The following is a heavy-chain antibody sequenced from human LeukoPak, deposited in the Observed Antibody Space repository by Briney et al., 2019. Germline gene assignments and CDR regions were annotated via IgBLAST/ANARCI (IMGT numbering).Heavy chain of an antibody. J-gene: IGHJ3*02. D-gene: IGHD2-2*02. Sequence: GGSLGLSCAASGFTFSSYAMSWVRQAPGKGLEWVANIKQDGSEKYYVDSVKGRFTISRDNAKNSLYLQMNSLRAEDTAVYYCARPHYQLLYDAFDIWGQGIMVTVSS. CDR1: GFTFSSYA. CDR3: ARPHYQLLYDAFDI. V-gene: IGHV3-7*01. CDR2: IKQDGSEK.